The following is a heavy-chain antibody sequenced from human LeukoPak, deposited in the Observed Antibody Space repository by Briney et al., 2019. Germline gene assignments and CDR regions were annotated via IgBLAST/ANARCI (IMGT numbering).Heavy chain of an antibody. CDR1: GFTFSSYG. D-gene: IGHD6-13*01. CDR2: ISYDGSNK. V-gene: IGHV3-30*18. CDR3: AKVTSSWPLIIRSAIDY. J-gene: IGHJ4*02. Sequence: PGGSLRLSCAASGFTFSSYGMHWVRQAPGKGLEWVAVISYDGSNKYYADSVKGRFTISRDNSKNTLYLQMNSLRAEDTAVYYCAKVTSSWPLIIRSAIDYWGQGTLVTVSS.